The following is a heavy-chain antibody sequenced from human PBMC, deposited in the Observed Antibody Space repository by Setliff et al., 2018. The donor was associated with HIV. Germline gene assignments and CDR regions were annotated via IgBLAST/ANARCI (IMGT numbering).Heavy chain of an antibody. J-gene: IGHJ4*02. Sequence: PGGSLRLSCAASGFTFSSYPMSWVRQSPGKGPEWVSAISDGGGSTYYAVSVKGRFTISRDNSKNTLYLQMNSLRVEDTAVYYCAKEVVDADSWGQGTLVTVSS. CDR1: GFTFSSYP. D-gene: IGHD2-2*01. V-gene: IGHV3-23*01. CDR3: AKEVVDADS. CDR2: ISDGGGST.